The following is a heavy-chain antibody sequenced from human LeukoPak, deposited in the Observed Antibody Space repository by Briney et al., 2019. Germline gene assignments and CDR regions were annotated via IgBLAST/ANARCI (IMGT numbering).Heavy chain of an antibody. Sequence: SVTVSCKASGGTFSSYAISWVRQAPGQGLEWMGGIIPIFGTANYAQKFQGRVTITADESTSTAYMELSSLRSEDTAVYYCARDGMYSGSYYPFDYWGQGTLVTVSS. J-gene: IGHJ4*02. CDR1: GGTFSSYA. CDR3: ARDGMYSGSYYPFDY. V-gene: IGHV1-69*13. CDR2: IIPIFGTA. D-gene: IGHD1-26*01.